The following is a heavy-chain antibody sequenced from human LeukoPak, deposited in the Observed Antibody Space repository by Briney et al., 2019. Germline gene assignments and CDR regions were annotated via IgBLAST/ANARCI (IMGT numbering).Heavy chain of an antibody. V-gene: IGHV3-13*04. CDR1: GFTFSNYD. Sequence: GGSLRLSCAASGFTFSNYDMQWVRQVTGKGLEWVSGIGKAGDTHYPGSVRGRFTISRENAKNSLFLQMNSLRVEDTAVYYCVRDPSGHGVDVWGEGTSVIVSS. CDR2: IGKAGDT. J-gene: IGHJ6*04. D-gene: IGHD5-12*01. CDR3: VRDPSGHGVDV.